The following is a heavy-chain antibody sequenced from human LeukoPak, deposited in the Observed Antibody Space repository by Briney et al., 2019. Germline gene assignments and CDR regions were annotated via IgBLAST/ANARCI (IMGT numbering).Heavy chain of an antibody. J-gene: IGHJ4*02. D-gene: IGHD3-9*01. CDR3: ARGGGVLRYFDWTIRGGNFDY. CDR2: IYYSGST. CDR1: GDSISSYY. V-gene: IGHV4-59*12. Sequence: PSETLSLTCTVCGDSISSYYWSWIRQPPGQGQEWVGHIYYSGSTNYNPPLKSRVTISVDTSKNQFSLKLSSVSAADTAVYYCARGGGVLRYFDWTIRGGNFDYWGQGTLVTAS.